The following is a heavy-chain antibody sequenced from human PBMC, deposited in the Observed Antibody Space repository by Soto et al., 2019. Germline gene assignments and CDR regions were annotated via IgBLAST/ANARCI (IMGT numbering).Heavy chain of an antibody. V-gene: IGHV3-23*01. CDR2: ISGSGGST. D-gene: IGHD6-13*01. Sequence: GGSLRLSCAASGFTFSSYAMSWVRQAPGKGLEWVSAISGSGGSTYYADSVKGRFTISRDNSKNTLYLQMSSLRAEDTAVYYCANTLSSSSWWVTPFDPWGQGTLVTVSS. CDR1: GFTFSSYA. J-gene: IGHJ5*02. CDR3: ANTLSSSSWWVTPFDP.